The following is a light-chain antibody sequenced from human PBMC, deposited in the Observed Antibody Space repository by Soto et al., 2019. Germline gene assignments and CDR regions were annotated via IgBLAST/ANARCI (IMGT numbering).Light chain of an antibody. V-gene: IGKV3-15*01. CDR2: AAS. CDR3: QQYNNWPPWT. Sequence: EIVMTQSTATLSVSPGERATLSCRASQSIGRNLAWYQQKPGQAPRLLIYAASIRATDFPARFSGSGSGTEFTLTISGLQSDDFAVYFCQQYNNWPPWTFGHGTKVEIK. CDR1: QSIGRN. J-gene: IGKJ1*01.